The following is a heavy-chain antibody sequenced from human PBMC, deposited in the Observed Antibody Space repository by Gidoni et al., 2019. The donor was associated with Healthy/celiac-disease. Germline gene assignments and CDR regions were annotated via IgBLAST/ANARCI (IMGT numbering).Heavy chain of an antibody. D-gene: IGHD6-13*01. V-gene: IGHV3-11*06. CDR2: ISSSSSYT. CDR1: GFTFSDYY. J-gene: IGHJ3*02. CDR3: ASISSWEESAFDI. Sequence: QVQLVESGGGLVKPGGSLRLSCAASGFTFSDYYMSWIRQAPGKGLEWVSYISSSSSYTNYADSVKGRFTISRDNAKNSLYLQMNSLRAEDTAVYYCASISSWEESAFDIWGQGTMVTVSS.